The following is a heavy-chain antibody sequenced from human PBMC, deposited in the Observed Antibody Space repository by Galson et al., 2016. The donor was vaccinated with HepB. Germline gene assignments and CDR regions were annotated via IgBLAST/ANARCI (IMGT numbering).Heavy chain of an antibody. CDR2: IRSKAHGEAT. V-gene: IGHV3-49*03. J-gene: IGHJ6*02. CDR1: GFTFGNHA. Sequence: SLRLSCAASGFTFGNHAMSWFRQAPGKGLEWVGFIRSKAHGEATEYAASVRGRITISRDDSKSIAYLQMSSLKTEDAAVYYCSRGREEARSVYSGMDVWGQGTTVTVSS. D-gene: IGHD1-26*01. CDR3: SRGREEARSVYSGMDV.